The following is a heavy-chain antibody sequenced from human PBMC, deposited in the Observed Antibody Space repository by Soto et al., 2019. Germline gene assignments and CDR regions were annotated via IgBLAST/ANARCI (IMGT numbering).Heavy chain of an antibody. D-gene: IGHD2-21*01. CDR2: INHLGSI. CDR1: GGSLSDYF. Sequence: ASETLSLTCVVSGGSLSDYFWSWIRQPPGMALEWIGEINHLGSINYNPSLKSRVTMSVDTSKNQFSLTLNSVTAADTATYYCGRGGISHGAYFYNRAVGNRGPTVTVPS. CDR3: GRGGISHGAYFYNRAV. V-gene: IGHV4-34*01. J-gene: IGHJ6*03.